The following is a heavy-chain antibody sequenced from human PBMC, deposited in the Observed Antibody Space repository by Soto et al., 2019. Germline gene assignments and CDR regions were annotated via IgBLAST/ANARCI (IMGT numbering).Heavy chain of an antibody. CDR1: GLTVSDYH. J-gene: IGHJ4*02. D-gene: IGHD6-19*01. CDR3: ARQWAV. Sequence: PGGSLRLSCAASGLTVSDYHMNWVRQAPGKGLEWVSVIYKNGTTYYGDSVKGRFTISRDTSNNMVYLQMNSLRADDTAVYYCARQWAVWRQGTLVTVYS. CDR2: IYKNGTT. V-gene: IGHV3-53*01.